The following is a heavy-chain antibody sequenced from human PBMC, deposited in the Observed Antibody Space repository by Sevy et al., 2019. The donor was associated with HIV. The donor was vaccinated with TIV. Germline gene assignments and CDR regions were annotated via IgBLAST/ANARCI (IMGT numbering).Heavy chain of an antibody. Sequence: GGSLRLSCAASGFTVSSYSMNWVRQAPGKGLEWVSSISSSSYINYADSVKGRFTISRDNAKNSLYLQMNSLRAEDTAVYYCAREDDYVWGSYRPLDYWGQGTLVTVSS. V-gene: IGHV3-21*01. CDR2: ISSSSYI. CDR3: AREDDYVWGSYRPLDY. D-gene: IGHD3-16*02. J-gene: IGHJ4*02. CDR1: GFTVSSYS.